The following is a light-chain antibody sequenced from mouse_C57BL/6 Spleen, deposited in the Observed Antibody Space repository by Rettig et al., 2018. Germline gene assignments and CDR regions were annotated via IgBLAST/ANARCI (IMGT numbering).Light chain of an antibody. CDR3: QQWSSNPQFT. CDR1: SSVNY. V-gene: IGKV4-59*01. Sequence: QIVLTQSPAIMSASPGEKVTMTCSASSSVNYMHWYQQKSGTSPKRWIYDTSKLASGVPARFSGSGSGTSYSLTISSMEAEDAATYYCQQWSSNPQFTFGS. CDR2: DTS. J-gene: IGKJ4*01.